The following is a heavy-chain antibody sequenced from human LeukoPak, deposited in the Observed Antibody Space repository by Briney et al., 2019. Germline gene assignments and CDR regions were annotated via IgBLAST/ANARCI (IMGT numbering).Heavy chain of an antibody. J-gene: IGHJ4*02. CDR3: ARDKTDIVVVPAAPYYFDY. V-gene: IGHV4-39*01. Sequence: SETLSLTCTVSGGSISSSSYYWGRIRQPPGKGLEWIGSIYYSGSTYYNPSLKSRVTISVDTSKNQFSLKLSSVTAADTAVYYCARDKTDIVVVPAAPYYFDYWGQGTLVTVSS. CDR1: GGSISSSSYY. CDR2: IYYSGST. D-gene: IGHD2-2*01.